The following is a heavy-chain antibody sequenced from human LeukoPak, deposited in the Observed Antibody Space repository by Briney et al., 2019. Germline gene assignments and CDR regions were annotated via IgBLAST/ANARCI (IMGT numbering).Heavy chain of an antibody. D-gene: IGHD3-10*01. CDR1: GYTFTGYY. Sequence: ASVKVSCKASGYTFTGYYMHWVRQAPGQGLEWMGLINPNSGGTNYEQKFQGRVTMTRDTSISTAYMELSRLRSDDTAVYYCARGWSYYGSGSYYIDPHFDYWGQGTLVTVSS. CDR2: INPNSGGT. CDR3: ARGWSYYGSGSYYIDPHFDY. J-gene: IGHJ4*02. V-gene: IGHV1-2*02.